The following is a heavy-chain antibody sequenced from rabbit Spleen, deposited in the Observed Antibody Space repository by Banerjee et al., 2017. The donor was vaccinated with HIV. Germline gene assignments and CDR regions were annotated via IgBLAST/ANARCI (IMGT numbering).Heavy chain of an antibody. J-gene: IGHJ6*01. D-gene: IGHD3-3*01. V-gene: IGHV1S45*01. Sequence: QQQLEESGGGLVKPEGSLTLACKASGFSFSSSYYMCWVRQAPGKGLEWIACIDGGDGTTYYASWAKGRFTISKTSSTTVTLQMTSLTAADTATYFCAREDNSLHLWGPGTLVTVS. CDR3: AREDNSLHL. CDR2: IDGGDGTT. CDR1: GFSFSSSYY.